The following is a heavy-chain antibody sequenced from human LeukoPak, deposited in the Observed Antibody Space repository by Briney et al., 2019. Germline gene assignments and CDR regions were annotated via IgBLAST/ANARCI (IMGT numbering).Heavy chain of an antibody. D-gene: IGHD3-22*01. J-gene: IGHJ4*02. V-gene: IGHV4-39*01. CDR1: GFSSSTYY. CDR3: ARLQYYYDSNGYYSLYYFDY. CDR2: IYYSGST. Sequence: SETLSLTCTVSGFSSSTYYWSWIRQPPGKGLEWIGNIYYSGSTYYNPSLRSRLTISLDTSKNQFSLTLSSVTAADTAVYYCARLQYYYDSNGYYSLYYFDYWGQGTVVTASS.